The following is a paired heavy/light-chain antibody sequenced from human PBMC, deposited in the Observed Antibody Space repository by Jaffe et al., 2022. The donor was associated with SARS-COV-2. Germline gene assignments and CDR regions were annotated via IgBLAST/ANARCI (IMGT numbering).Heavy chain of an antibody. CDR3: ARAKGAGYCSGGSCYLGNWFDP. V-gene: IGHV3-7*01. J-gene: IGHJ5*02. Sequence: EVQLVESGGGLVQPGGSLRLSCAASGFTFSSYWMSWVRQAPGKGLEWVANIKQDGSEKYYVDSVKGRFTISRDNAKNSLYLQMNSLRAEDTAVYYCARAKGAGYCSGGSCYLGNWFDPWGQGTLVTVSS. CDR2: IKQDGSEK. CDR1: GFTFSSYW. D-gene: IGHD2-15*01.
Light chain of an antibody. V-gene: IGKV4-1*01. CDR3: QQYYSTPLT. CDR1: QSVLYSSNNKNY. J-gene: IGKJ2*01. Sequence: DIVMTQSPDSLAVSLGERATINCKSSQSVLYSSNNKNYLAWYQQKPGQPPKLLIYWASTRESGVPDRFSGSGSGTDFTLTISSLQAEDVAVYYCQQYYSTPLTFGQGTKLEIK. CDR2: WAS.